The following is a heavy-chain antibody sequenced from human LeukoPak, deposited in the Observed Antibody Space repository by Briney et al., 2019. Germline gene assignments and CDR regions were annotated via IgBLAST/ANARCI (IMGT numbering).Heavy chain of an antibody. CDR1: GFTFSSYA. D-gene: IGHD4-23*01. CDR3: AKDLTATVVTPFDY. J-gene: IGHJ4*02. Sequence: GGSLRLSCAASGFTFSSYAMTWVRQAPGKGLEWVSTISGSGGSTYYADSVKGRFTISRDNSKNTLYLQTNSLRAGDSAVYYCAKDLTATVVTPFDYWGQGTLVTVSS. CDR2: ISGSGGST. V-gene: IGHV3-23*01.